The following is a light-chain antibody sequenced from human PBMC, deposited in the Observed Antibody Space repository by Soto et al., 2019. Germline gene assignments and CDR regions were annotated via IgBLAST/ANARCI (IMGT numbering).Light chain of an antibody. CDR2: GAS. J-gene: IGKJ5*01. CDR1: QSVSSSY. V-gene: IGKV3-20*01. CDR3: QQYDNSPIT. Sequence: EIVMTQSPGTLSLSQGERATLSCRASQSVSSSYLAWYQQKPGQAPRLLIYGASSRATGIPDRFSGTGSETDFTPTISRLEPEDFAVYYCQQYDNSPITFGQGTRLEI.